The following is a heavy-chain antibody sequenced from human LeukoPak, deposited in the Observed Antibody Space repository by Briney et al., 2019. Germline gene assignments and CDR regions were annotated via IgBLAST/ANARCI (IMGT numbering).Heavy chain of an antibody. J-gene: IGHJ5*02. CDR3: ARDIHYDILTGYALYNWFDP. D-gene: IGHD3-9*01. Sequence: GASVKVSCKASGYTFTGYYMHWVRQAPGRGLEWMGWINPNSGGTNYAQKFQGRVTMTRDASISTAYMELSRLRSDDTAVYYCARDIHYDILTGYALYNWFDPWGQGTLVTVSS. V-gene: IGHV1-2*02. CDR1: GYTFTGYY. CDR2: INPNSGGT.